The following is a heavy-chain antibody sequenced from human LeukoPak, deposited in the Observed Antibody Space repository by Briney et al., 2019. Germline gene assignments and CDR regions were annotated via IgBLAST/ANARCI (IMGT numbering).Heavy chain of an antibody. CDR1: GGTFSSYA. D-gene: IGHD3-10*01. V-gene: IGHV1-69*13. CDR2: IIPIFGTA. J-gene: IGHJ4*02. CDR3: AIMVRGVIPIDY. Sequence: EASVRVSCKASGGTFSSYAISWVRQAPGQGLELMGGIIPIFGTANYAQKFQGRVTITADESTSTAYMELSSLRSEDTAVYYCAIMVRGVIPIDYWGQGTLVTVSS.